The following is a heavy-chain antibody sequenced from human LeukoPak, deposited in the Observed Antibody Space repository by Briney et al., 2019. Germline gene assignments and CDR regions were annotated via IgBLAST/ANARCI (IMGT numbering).Heavy chain of an antibody. J-gene: IGHJ4*02. Sequence: MAGGSLRLSCAASGFTFSDYHMTWIRQAPGKGLEWVSYISGSSIYTRYADSVKGRFTISRDNSKNTLYLQMNSLRVEDTAVYYCAKDWGYWGQGTLVTVSS. D-gene: IGHD3-16*01. CDR2: ISGSSIYT. CDR1: GFTFSDYH. CDR3: AKDWGY. V-gene: IGHV3-11*05.